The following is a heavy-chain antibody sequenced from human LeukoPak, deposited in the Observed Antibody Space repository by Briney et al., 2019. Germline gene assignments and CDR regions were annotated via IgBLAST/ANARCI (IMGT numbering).Heavy chain of an antibody. J-gene: IGHJ4*02. CDR3: AKEKQRNFDY. Sequence: GGSLRLSCAASGFTFSNYAMSWVRQAPGKGLEWVSGISGSGDSTYYGDSVKGRFTISRDNSKNTLCLQMNSLRAEDTAVYYCAKEKQRNFDYWGQGTLVTVSS. V-gene: IGHV3-23*01. CDR1: GFTFSNYA. CDR2: ISGSGDST.